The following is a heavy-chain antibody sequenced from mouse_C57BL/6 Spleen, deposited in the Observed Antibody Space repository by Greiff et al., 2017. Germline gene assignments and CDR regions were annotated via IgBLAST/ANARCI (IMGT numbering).Heavy chain of an antibody. CDR2: ISYDGSN. CDR3: ARDSLGSGPY. J-gene: IGHJ2*01. CDR1: GYSITRGYY. D-gene: IGHD3-2*02. V-gene: IGHV3-6*01. Sequence: EVHLVESGPGLVKPSQSLSLTCSVPGYSITRGYYWNWIRQFPGNKLEWMGYISYDGSNKYNPSLKNRISITRDTSKNQFFLKLNSVTTEDTATYYCARDSLGSGPYWGQGTTLTVSS.